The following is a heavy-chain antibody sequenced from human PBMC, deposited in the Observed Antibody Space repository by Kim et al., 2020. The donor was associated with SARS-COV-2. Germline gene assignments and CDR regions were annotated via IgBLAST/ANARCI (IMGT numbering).Heavy chain of an antibody. J-gene: IGHJ5*01. V-gene: IGHV1-3*01. Sequence: TKYAQKFQDRVTITSDTSANTAYMELGSLRSEDTAVYYCACSYSRGWYESWGQETLVTVSS. CDR2: T. CDR3: ACSYSRGWYES. D-gene: IGHD3-22*01.